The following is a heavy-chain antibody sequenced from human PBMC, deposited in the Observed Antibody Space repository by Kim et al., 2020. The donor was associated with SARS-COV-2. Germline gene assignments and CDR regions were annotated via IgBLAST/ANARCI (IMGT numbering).Heavy chain of an antibody. Sequence: NYAQKFQGRVTITADESTSTAYMELSSLRSEDTAVYYCAREPGIAAAVDYWGQGTLVTVSS. D-gene: IGHD6-13*01. V-gene: IGHV1-69*01. J-gene: IGHJ4*02. CDR3: AREPGIAAAVDY.